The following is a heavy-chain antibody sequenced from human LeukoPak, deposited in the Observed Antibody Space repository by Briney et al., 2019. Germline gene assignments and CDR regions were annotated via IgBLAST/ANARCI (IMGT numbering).Heavy chain of an antibody. J-gene: IGHJ6*02. V-gene: IGHV3-30*18. Sequence: GRSLRLSCEATGFTFSDNGIHWVRQAPGEGLEWVAAISNDGINKYYADSVKGRFTIPRDNSKNTMDLQMTTLRPEGTAVYYCAKDLGRGSSFYNYYYGMDVWGQGTTVTVSS. CDR1: GFTFSDNG. D-gene: IGHD2-15*01. CDR2: ISNDGINK. CDR3: AKDLGRGSSFYNYYYGMDV.